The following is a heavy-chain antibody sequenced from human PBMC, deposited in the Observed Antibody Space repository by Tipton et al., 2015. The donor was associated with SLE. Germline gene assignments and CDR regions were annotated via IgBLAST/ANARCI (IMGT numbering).Heavy chain of an antibody. Sequence: TLSLTCAVSGGSFSGYYWSWIRQPPGKGLEWIGEINHSGSTNYNPSLKSRVTISVDTSKNQFSLKLSSVTAADTAVYYCASRNWNPWYFDYWGQGTLVTVSS. CDR2: INHSGST. CDR1: GGSFSGYY. D-gene: IGHD1-1*01. V-gene: IGHV4-34*01. J-gene: IGHJ4*02. CDR3: ASRNWNPWYFDY.